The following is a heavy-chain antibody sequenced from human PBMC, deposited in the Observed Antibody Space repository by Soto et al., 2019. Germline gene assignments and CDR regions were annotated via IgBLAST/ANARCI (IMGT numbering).Heavy chain of an antibody. Sequence: ASVKASCKASENTFIGYYLHWVRQAPGQGLEWMGWISPYSGDTDSAQKFQGRVTLTRDTSTRTVYMELSRLTSDDTAVYYCALARTTPIFNHWGQGALVTVSS. CDR1: ENTFIGYY. J-gene: IGHJ4*02. V-gene: IGHV1-2*02. D-gene: IGHD3-3*01. CDR2: ISPYSGDT. CDR3: ALARTTPIFNH.